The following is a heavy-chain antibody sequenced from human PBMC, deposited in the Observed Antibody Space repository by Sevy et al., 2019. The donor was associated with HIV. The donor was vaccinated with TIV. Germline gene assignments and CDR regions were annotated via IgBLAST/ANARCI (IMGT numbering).Heavy chain of an antibody. CDR2: ISAGGTTT. D-gene: IGHD6-13*01. V-gene: IGHV3-23*01. Sequence: GGSLRLSCAASGFIFSNYPMSWVRHSPGKGLEWVSDISAGGTTTYYADSVEGRFTISRDNSKNTLYLQMNSLRPEDTAVYYCARAPGAVIAAGPYDLDYWGQGTLVTVSS. J-gene: IGHJ4*02. CDR3: ARAPGAVIAAGPYDLDY. CDR1: GFIFSNYP.